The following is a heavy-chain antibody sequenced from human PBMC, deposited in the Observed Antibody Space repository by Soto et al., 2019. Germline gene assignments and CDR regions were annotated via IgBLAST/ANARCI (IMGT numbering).Heavy chain of an antibody. D-gene: IGHD2-15*01. CDR1: GFTFSTDD. V-gene: IGHV3-13*01. CDR2: ISTTGGT. J-gene: IGHJ4*02. Sequence: EVQLVESGGGLVQPGGSLGLSCAASGFTFSTDDMHWVRQATGKGLEWVAAISTTGGTHYPASVKGRFTISRDNAKNSLNLQMNSLRAGDTAVDYWARGRTRSSCYDSWGQGTLVTVSP. CDR3: ARGRTRSSCYDS.